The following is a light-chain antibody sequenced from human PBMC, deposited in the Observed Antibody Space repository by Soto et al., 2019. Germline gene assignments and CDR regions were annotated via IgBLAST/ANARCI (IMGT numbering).Light chain of an antibody. CDR1: QSVSSN. V-gene: IGKV3-15*01. CDR2: GAS. CDR3: QQYHNWPRT. J-gene: IGKJ1*01. Sequence: EIVMTQSPVTLSVSPGERATLSCRASQSVSSNLVWYQQKPGQAPRLLIYGASIRAADIPARFSGSGSGTEFTLIISSLQSEDFAVYYCQQYHNWPRTFGQGTKVEIK.